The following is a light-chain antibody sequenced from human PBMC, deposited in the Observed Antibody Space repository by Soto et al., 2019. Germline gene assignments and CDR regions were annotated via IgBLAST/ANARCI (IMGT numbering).Light chain of an antibody. V-gene: IGKV1-39*01. CDR1: QTISTS. J-gene: IGKJ1*01. Sequence: DIQMTQSPSSLSASVGDRVTISCRASQTISTSLNWYQQKPGTAPRLLIYRASSVKSGVPPRFSGSGSGRAFTLTISSLRPEDIATYFCQQSYNSPPWTFGQGTKVEVK. CDR2: RAS. CDR3: QQSYNSPPWT.